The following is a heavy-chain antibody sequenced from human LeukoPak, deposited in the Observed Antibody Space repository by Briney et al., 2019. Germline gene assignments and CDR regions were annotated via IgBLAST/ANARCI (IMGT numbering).Heavy chain of an antibody. D-gene: IGHD1-26*01. CDR3: ARGLVGATDPWFDP. J-gene: IGHJ5*02. Sequence: ASVKVSCKASGGTFSSYAISWVRQAPGQGLEWMGWINPNSGGTNYAQKFQGRVTMTRDTSISTAYMELSRLRSDDTAVYYCARGLVGATDPWFDPWGQGTLVTVSS. V-gene: IGHV1-2*02. CDR2: INPNSGGT. CDR1: GGTFSSYA.